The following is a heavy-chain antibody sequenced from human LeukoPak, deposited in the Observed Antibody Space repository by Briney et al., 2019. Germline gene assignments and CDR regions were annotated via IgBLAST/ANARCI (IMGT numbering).Heavy chain of an antibody. Sequence: PGGSLRLSCAASGFTFTYAWMNWVRQTPGKGLEWVGRIKSKTDGGTTDYAAPVKGRFTISRDDSKNTLYLQLNSLKIEDTAVYYCTTAPGGSGSYYPLIDYWGQGTLVTVSS. CDR1: GFTFTYAW. CDR3: TTAPGGSGSYYPLIDY. J-gene: IGHJ4*02. CDR2: IKSKTDGGTT. V-gene: IGHV3-15*01. D-gene: IGHD3-10*01.